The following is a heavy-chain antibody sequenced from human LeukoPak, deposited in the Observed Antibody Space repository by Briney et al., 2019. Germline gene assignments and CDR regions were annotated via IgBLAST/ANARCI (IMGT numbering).Heavy chain of an antibody. J-gene: IGHJ6*02. Sequence: GGSLRLSCAASGFTFSSYSMNWVRQAPGKGLEWASYISSSSSTIYYADSVKGRFTISRDNAKNSLYLQMNSLRDEDTAVYYCARVWLARYCSGGSCYYYYYGMDVWGQGTTVTVSS. CDR1: GFTFSSYS. D-gene: IGHD2-15*01. V-gene: IGHV3-48*02. CDR3: ARVWLARYCSGGSCYYYYYGMDV. CDR2: ISSSSSTI.